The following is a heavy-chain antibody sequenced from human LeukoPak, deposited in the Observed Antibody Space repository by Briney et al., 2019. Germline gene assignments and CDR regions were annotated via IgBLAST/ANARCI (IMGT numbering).Heavy chain of an antibody. D-gene: IGHD1-26*01. CDR1: GGTFSSYA. Sequence: GSSVKVSCKASGGTFSSYAISWVRQAPGQGLEWMGGIIPIFGTANYAQKFQGRVTITADESTSTAYMELSSLRSEDTAVYYCARDSGSPSTDGATFDYWGQGTLVTVSS. J-gene: IGHJ4*02. V-gene: IGHV1-69*01. CDR3: ARDSGSPSTDGATFDY. CDR2: IIPIFGTA.